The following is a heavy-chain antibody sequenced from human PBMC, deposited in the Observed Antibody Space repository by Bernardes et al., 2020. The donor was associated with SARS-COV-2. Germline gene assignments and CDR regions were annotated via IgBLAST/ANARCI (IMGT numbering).Heavy chain of an antibody. V-gene: IGHV4-39*01. CDR1: GVSMTRSSYY. CDR2: IYYSGST. J-gene: IGHJ4*02. Sequence: TLSLTCTVSGVSMTRSSYYWGWIRQPPGKGLEWIGTIYYSGSTYYSPSLKSRVVLSVDPSRNQFSLRLKSVTAADTAVYYCASSPYNWNYHFDYWGQGTLAAVSS. D-gene: IGHD1-7*01. CDR3: ASSPYNWNYHFDY.